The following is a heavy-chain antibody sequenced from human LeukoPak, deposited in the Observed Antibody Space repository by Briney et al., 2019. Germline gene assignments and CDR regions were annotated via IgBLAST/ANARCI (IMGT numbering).Heavy chain of an antibody. J-gene: IGHJ4*02. CDR2: IRYDGNNK. V-gene: IGHV3-30*02. CDR3: ARGVLRYFDWLWFDY. Sequence: GGSLRLSCAASGFTFSSYGMHWVRQAPGKGLEWVAFIRYDGNNKYYADSVKGRFTISRDNSKNTLYLQMGSLRAEDMAVYYCARGVLRYFDWLWFDYWGQGTLVTVSS. D-gene: IGHD3-9*01. CDR1: GFTFSSYG.